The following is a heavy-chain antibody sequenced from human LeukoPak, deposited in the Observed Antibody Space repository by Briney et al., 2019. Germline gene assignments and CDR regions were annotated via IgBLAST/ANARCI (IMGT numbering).Heavy chain of an antibody. CDR2: ISSSSSYI. V-gene: IGHV3-21*01. Sequence: GGSLRLSRAASGFTFSSYSMNWVRQAPGKGLAWVSSISSSSSYIYYADSVKGRFTISRDNAKNSLYLQMNSLRAEDTAVYYCGTADRGSYGGSFDYWGQGTLVTVSS. J-gene: IGHJ4*02. CDR1: GFTFSSYS. D-gene: IGHD1-26*01. CDR3: GTADRGSYGGSFDY.